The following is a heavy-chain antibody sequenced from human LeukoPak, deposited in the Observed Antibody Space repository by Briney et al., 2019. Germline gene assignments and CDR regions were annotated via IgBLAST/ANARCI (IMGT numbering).Heavy chain of an antibody. Sequence: ASVNVSCMASGYTFTSYDINWVRQATGQGLAWMGWMNPNSGNTGYAQKFQGRVTMTRNTSISTAYMELSSLRYEDTAVFYFARVAATYYDFWSGYLDSFDYWGQGTLVTVSS. D-gene: IGHD3-3*01. CDR2: MNPNSGNT. V-gene: IGHV1-8*01. J-gene: IGHJ4*02. CDR3: ARVAATYYDFWSGYLDSFDY. CDR1: GYTFTSYD.